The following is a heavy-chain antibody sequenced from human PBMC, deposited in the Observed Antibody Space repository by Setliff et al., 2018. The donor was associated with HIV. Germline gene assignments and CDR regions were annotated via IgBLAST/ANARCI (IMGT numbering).Heavy chain of an antibody. D-gene: IGHD2-2*01. CDR3: ARSEKYCSSVSCFRGCYGMDV. CDR1: GFSFSSYE. CDR2: ISSSGNTI. Sequence: LRLSCAASGFSFSSYEMNWVRQAPGKGLEWISYISSSGNTIYYADSVKGRFTISRDNAKNSLYLQMSSLRAEDTAIYYCARSEKYCSSVSCFRGCYGMDVWGHGAKVTVSS. V-gene: IGHV3-48*03. J-gene: IGHJ6*02.